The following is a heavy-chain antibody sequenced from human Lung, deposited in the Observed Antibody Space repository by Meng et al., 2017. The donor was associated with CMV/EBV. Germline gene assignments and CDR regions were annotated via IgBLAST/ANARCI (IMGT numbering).Heavy chain of an antibody. Sequence: GGSLRLSCAASGLTVSNNYLTWVRQAPGKGLEWVSVFYSGGSTYYADSVKGRFTVSRDNSKNTLHLQMNSLRVEDTGIYYCARDMYWDQSYHGMDVWGRGTKVTVSS. CDR2: FYSGGST. D-gene: IGHD1-26*01. V-gene: IGHV3-66*02. J-gene: IGHJ6*02. CDR1: GLTVSNNY. CDR3: ARDMYWDQSYHGMDV.